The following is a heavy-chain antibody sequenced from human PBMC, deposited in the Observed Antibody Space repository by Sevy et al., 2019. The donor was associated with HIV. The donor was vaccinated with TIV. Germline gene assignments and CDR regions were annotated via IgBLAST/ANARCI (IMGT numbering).Heavy chain of an antibody. Sequence: SETLSLTCSVSGGSIRSSSYYWGWIRQPPGKGLEWMGSIYYSGSTYDNPSLKSRVTISVDTSKNQFSLKLSSVTAADTAVYYCARLLYNRSGDYYFNSWGQGTLVTVSS. CDR3: ARLLYNRSGDYYFNS. CDR1: GGSIRSSSYY. D-gene: IGHD3-22*01. V-gene: IGHV4-39*01. CDR2: IYYSGST. J-gene: IGHJ4*02.